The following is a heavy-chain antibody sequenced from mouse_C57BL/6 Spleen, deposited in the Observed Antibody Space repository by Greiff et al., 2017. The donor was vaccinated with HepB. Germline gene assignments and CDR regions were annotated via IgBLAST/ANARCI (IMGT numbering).Heavy chain of an antibody. Sequence: QVQLQQSGPELVKPGASVKLSCKASGYTFTSYDINWVQQRPGQGLEWIGWIYPRDGSTKYNEKFKGKATLTVDTSSSTAYMELHSLTSEDSAVYFCAAIYYGNYDAMDYWGQGTSVTVSS. D-gene: IGHD2-1*01. CDR1: GYTFTSYD. CDR3: AAIYYGNYDAMDY. CDR2: IYPRDGST. V-gene: IGHV1-85*01. J-gene: IGHJ4*01.